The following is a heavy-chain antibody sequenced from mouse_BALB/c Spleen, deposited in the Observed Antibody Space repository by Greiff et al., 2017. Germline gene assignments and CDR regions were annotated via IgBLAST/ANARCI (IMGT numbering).Heavy chain of an antibody. CDR3: ASWGSYTYFDV. D-gene: IGHD1-1*02. J-gene: IGHJ1*01. CDR2: IDPENGNT. Sequence: VQLQQSGAELVRPGASVKLSCKASGFNFTDYYMHWVKQRPEQGLEWIGWIDPENGNTIYDPKFQGKASITAATSSNTAYLQLSSLTSEDTAVYYCASWGSYTYFDVWGAGTTVTGSS. V-gene: IGHV14-1*02. CDR1: GFNFTDYY.